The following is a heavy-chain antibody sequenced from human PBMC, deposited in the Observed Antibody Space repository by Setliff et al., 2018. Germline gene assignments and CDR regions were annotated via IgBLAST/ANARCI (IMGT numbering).Heavy chain of an antibody. Sequence: ASVKVSCKASGYTFTSHYMHWVRQAPGQGLEWVGGINPSGGDTIYAQMFQGRVTLTRDTSTSTVYMEMSNLTSEDTAVYFCARSFGELLADWGLGTLVTVSS. J-gene: IGHJ4*02. CDR3: ARSFGELLAD. D-gene: IGHD3-10*01. CDR2: INPSGGDT. CDR1: GYTFTSHY. V-gene: IGHV1-46*01.